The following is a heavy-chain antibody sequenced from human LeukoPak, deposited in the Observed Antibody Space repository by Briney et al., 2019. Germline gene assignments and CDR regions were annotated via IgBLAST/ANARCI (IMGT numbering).Heavy chain of an antibody. V-gene: IGHV1-8*01. D-gene: IGHD6-6*01. CDR2: MNPNSGNT. CDR3: ARDLYSSSSPGGYYFDY. CDR1: GYTFSSYE. Sequence: ASVKVSCKTSGYTFSSYEINWVRQATGQGLEWMGWMNPNSGNTGYAQKFQGRVTMTRNTSISTAYMELSSLRSEDTAVYYCARDLYSSSSPGGYYFDYWGQGTLVTVSS. J-gene: IGHJ4*02.